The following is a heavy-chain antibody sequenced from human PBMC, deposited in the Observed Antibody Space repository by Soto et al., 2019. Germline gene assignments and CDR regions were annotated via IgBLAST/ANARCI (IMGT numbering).Heavy chain of an antibody. CDR3: ARQAGYYDSSGYYLRWFDP. D-gene: IGHD3-22*01. CDR2: IYPGDSDT. Sequence: GESLKISCKGSGYSFTSYWIGWVRQMPGKXLEWMGIIYPGDSDTRYSPSFQGQVTISADKSISTAYLQWSSLKASDTAMYYCARQAGYYDSSGYYLRWFDPWGQGTLVTVSS. V-gene: IGHV5-51*01. J-gene: IGHJ5*02. CDR1: GYSFTSYW.